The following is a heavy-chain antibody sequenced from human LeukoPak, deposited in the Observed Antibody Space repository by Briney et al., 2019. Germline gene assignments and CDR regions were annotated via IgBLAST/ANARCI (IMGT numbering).Heavy chain of an antibody. CDR2: ISWNSGNI. J-gene: IGHJ4*02. Sequence: PGGSLRLSCVASGFTFDDYAMHWVRQAPGKGLEWVSGISWNSGNIGYGDSVKGRFTISRDNAKNSLYLQMNSLRAEDTAVYYCVTRSGSYYYWGQGILVTVSS. V-gene: IGHV3-9*01. CDR3: VTRSGSYYY. D-gene: IGHD1-26*01. CDR1: GFTFDDYA.